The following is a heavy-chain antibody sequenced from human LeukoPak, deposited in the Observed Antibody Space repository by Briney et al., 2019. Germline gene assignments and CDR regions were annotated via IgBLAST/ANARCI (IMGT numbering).Heavy chain of an antibody. CDR2: IYYSGST. V-gene: IGHV4-39*07. CDR1: GGSISSSSYY. D-gene: IGHD5-24*01. Sequence: SETLSLTCTVSGGSISSSSYYWGWIRQPPGKGLEWIGSIYYSGSTYYNPSLKSRVTMSVDTSKNQFSLKLSSVTAADTALYYCARGIWEMATIPYWYFDIWGRGTLVTVSS. J-gene: IGHJ2*01. CDR3: ARGIWEMATIPYWYFDI.